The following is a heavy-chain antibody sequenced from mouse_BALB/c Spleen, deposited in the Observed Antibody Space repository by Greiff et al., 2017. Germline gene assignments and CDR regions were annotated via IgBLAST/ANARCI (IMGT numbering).Heavy chain of an antibody. CDR2: IDPSDSET. CDR1: GYSFTSYW. Sequence: VQLQQSGPQLVRPGASVKISCKASGYSFTSYWMHWVQQRPGHGLEWIGMIDPSDSETRLNQKFKDKATLTVDKSSSTAYMQLSSPTSEDSAVYYCARMDPYDGYYYAMDYWGQGTSVTVSS. J-gene: IGHJ4*01. CDR3: ARMDPYDGYYYAMDY. D-gene: IGHD2-3*01. V-gene: IGHV1S126*01.